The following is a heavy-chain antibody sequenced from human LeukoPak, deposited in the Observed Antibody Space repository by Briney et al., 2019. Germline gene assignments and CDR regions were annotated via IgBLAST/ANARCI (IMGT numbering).Heavy chain of an antibody. V-gene: IGHV1-69*05. CDR2: IIPIFGTA. J-gene: IGHJ4*02. Sequence: ASVKVSCKAPGGTFSSYAISWVRQAPGQGLEWMGGIIPIFGTANYAQKFQGRVTITTDESTSTAYMELSSLRSEDTAVYYCASRVGANAPFDYWGQGTLVTVSS. CDR3: ASRVGANAPFDY. D-gene: IGHD1-26*01. CDR1: GGTFSSYA.